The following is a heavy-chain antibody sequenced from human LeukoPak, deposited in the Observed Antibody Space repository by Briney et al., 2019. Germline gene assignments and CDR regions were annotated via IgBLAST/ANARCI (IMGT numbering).Heavy chain of an antibody. Sequence: SAPTLVNPTQTLTLTCTFSGFSLSATGMRVDWIRQPPGNALERLARIDWDDDKFYGTSLKTRLTISKDTSKSQVVLTMSNMDPVDTATYYCARTRATMRGFDYWGQGTLVTVSS. D-gene: IGHD5-12*01. V-gene: IGHV2-70*04. CDR3: ARTRATMRGFDY. J-gene: IGHJ4*02. CDR1: GFSLSATGMR. CDR2: IDWDDDK.